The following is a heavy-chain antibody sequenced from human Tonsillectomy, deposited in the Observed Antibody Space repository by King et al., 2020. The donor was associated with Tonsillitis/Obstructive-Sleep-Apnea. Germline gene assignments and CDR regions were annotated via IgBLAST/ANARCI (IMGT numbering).Heavy chain of an antibody. CDR1: GYTFTGYY. CDR2: INPNSGGT. CDR3: ARVPYYYDSSGYPFGFDY. D-gene: IGHD3-22*01. J-gene: IGHJ4*02. V-gene: IGHV1-2*02. Sequence: QLVQSGAEVKKPGASVKVSCKASGYTFTGYYMHWVRQAPGQGLEWMGWINPNSGGTNYAQKFQGRVTMTRDTSISTAYMELSRLRSDDTAVYYCARVPYYYDSSGYPFGFDYWGQGTLVTVSS.